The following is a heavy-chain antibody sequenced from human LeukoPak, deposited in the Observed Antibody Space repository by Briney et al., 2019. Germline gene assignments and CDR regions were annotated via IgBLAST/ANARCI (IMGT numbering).Heavy chain of an antibody. CDR3: ARENSGSYREFDY. CDR2: IYTSGST. Sequence: SETLSLTCTVSGGSISSYYWSWIRQPAGKGLEWIGHIYTSGSTNYNASLKSRVGMSVDTSKNQFSLKLSSVTAADTAVFYCARENSGSYREFDYWGQGTLVTVSS. J-gene: IGHJ4*02. D-gene: IGHD1-26*01. CDR1: GGSISSYY. V-gene: IGHV4-4*07.